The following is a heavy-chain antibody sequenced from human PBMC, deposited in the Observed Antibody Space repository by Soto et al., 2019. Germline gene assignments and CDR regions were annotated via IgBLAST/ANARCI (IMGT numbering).Heavy chain of an antibody. Sequence: QVQLQESGPGLVKPSETLSLTCTVSGGSVSSGSYYWSWIRQPPGKGLEWIGYIYYSGSTNYNPSLKRRVTISVDTSKNQFSLKLSSVTAADTAVYYCARDEVGATSLGYWGQGTLVTVSS. D-gene: IGHD1-26*01. CDR2: IYYSGST. J-gene: IGHJ4*02. CDR1: GGSVSSGSYY. CDR3: ARDEVGATSLGY. V-gene: IGHV4-61*01.